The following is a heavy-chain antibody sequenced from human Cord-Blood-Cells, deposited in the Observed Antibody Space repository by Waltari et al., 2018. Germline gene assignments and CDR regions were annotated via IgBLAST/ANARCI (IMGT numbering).Heavy chain of an antibody. D-gene: IGHD2-2*01. J-gene: IGHJ4*02. CDR2: YDPEDGET. Sequence: QVQLVQSGAEVKKPGASVKVSCKVSGYTLTELSMHWVRQAPGKGLEWMGGYDPEDGETIYTQKFQGRVTMTEDTSTDTAYMELSSLRSEDTAVYYCATAFPRYCSSTSCYFDYWGQGTLVTVSS. CDR1: GYTLTELS. V-gene: IGHV1-24*01. CDR3: ATAFPRYCSSTSCYFDY.